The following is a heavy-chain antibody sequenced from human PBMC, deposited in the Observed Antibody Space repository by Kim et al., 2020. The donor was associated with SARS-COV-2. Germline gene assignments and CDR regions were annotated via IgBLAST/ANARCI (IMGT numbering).Heavy chain of an antibody. V-gene: IGHV4-39*02. CDR3: ARLGRISGAHTHYF. CDR2: IFYTGST. J-gene: IGHJ4*01. CDR1: GGSISTSSPYY. D-gene: IGHD1-26*01. Sequence: SETLSLTCTVSGGSISTSSPYYWGWVRQPPGKGLEWIGIIFYTGSTYYYPSLKSRVTMSVATSKNHFPLNLISVTAAATAVYSCARLGRISGAHTHYF.